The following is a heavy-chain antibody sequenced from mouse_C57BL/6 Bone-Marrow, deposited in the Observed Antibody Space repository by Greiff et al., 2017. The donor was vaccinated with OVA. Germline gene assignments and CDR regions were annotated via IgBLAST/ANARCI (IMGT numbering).Heavy chain of an antibody. CDR2: IYPRSGNT. V-gene: IGHV1-81*01. J-gene: IGHJ2*01. CDR3: ARKGYSNYDY. Sequence: QVQLKESGAELARPGASVKLSCKASGYTFTSYGISWVKQRTGQGLEWIGEIYPRSGNTYYNEKFKGKATLTADKSSSTAYMELRSLTSEDSAVYFCARKGYSNYDYWGQGTTLTVSS. D-gene: IGHD2-5*01. CDR1: GYTFTSYG.